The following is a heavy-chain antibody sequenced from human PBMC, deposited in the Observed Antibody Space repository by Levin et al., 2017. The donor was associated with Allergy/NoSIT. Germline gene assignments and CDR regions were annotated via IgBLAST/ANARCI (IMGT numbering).Heavy chain of an antibody. Sequence: SCAASGFTFSSYDMHWVRQATGKGLEWVSAIGTAGDTYYPGSVKGRFTISRENAKNSLYLQMNSLRAGDTAVYYCARDIRTVYCSSTSCYTTYYGMDVWGQGTTVTVSS. CDR1: GFTFSSYD. CDR2: IGTAGDT. CDR3: ARDIRTVYCSSTSCYTTYYGMDV. V-gene: IGHV3-13*01. D-gene: IGHD2-2*02. J-gene: IGHJ6*02.